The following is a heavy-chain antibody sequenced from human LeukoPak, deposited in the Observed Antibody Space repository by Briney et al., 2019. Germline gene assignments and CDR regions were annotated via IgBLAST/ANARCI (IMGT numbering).Heavy chain of an antibody. CDR3: AKAPWGLYDSSGYYYFH. J-gene: IGHJ4*02. Sequence: PGRSLRLSCAASGFTFNTYIMHWVRQAPGKGLEWVALIWFGGGSIYYADSVKGRFTISRDDSKNTLYLQMNSLRAEDTAVYYCAKAPWGLYDSSGYYYFHWGQGTLVTVSS. V-gene: IGHV3-33*06. CDR1: GFTFNTYI. D-gene: IGHD3-22*01. CDR2: IWFGGGSI.